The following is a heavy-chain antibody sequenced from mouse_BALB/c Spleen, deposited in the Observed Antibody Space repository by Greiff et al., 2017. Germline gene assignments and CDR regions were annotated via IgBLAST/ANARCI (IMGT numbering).Heavy chain of an antibody. CDR1: GFTFSDYY. CDR2: ISDGGSYT. CDR3: ARDKGDY. J-gene: IGHJ4*01. V-gene: IGHV5-4*02. Sequence: DVQLVESGGGLVKPGGSLKLSCAASGFTFSDYYMYWVRQTPEKRLEWVATISDGGSYTYYPDSVKGRFTISRDNAKNNLYLQMSSLKSEDTAMYYCARDKGDYWGQGTSVTVSS.